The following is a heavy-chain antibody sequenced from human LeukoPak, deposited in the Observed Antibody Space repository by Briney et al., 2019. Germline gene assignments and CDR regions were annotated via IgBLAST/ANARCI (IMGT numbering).Heavy chain of an antibody. CDR3: AKDRSYYYDSSGPTGFDY. CDR1: GYTLTELS. V-gene: IGHV1-24*01. CDR2: FDPEDGET. J-gene: IGHJ4*02. Sequence: ASVKVSCKVSGYTLTELSMHWVRQAPGKGLEWMGGFDPEDGETIYAQKLQGRVTMTEDTSTDTAYMELSSLRSEDTAVYYCAKDRSYYYDSSGPTGFDYWGQGTLVTVSS. D-gene: IGHD3-22*01.